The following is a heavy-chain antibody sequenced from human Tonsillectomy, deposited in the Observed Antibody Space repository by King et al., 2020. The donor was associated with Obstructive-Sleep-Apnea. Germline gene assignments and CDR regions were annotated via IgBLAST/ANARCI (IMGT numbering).Heavy chain of an antibody. V-gene: IGHV4-38-2*02. D-gene: IGHD3-3*01. J-gene: IGHJ4*02. Sequence: PLQESGPGLVKASDTLSLTCTVSGFSISSGFYWGWVRQPPGKGLEWIGTIYKSGRTYSNPSLKSRVTISMDSPNDQFSLKLSSVTAADTAVYYCARLFGTSLGLVSYFDYWGQGTLVSVSS. CDR1: GFSISSGFY. CDR2: IYKSGRT. CDR3: ARLFGTSLGLVSYFDY.